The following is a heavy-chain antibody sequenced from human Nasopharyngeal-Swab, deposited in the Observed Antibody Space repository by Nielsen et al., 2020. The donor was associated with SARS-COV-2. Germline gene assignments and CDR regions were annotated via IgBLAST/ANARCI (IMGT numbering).Heavy chain of an antibody. V-gene: IGHV7-4-1*02. CDR3: ARLGPKNYFHN. J-gene: IGHJ4*02. CDR1: GYTFINYA. Sequence: ASVKVSCKTSGYTFINYAMNWVRQVPGQGLEFLGWIDTNTGDATYARDFAGRFVFSLDTSVSTAYLQISSLKADDTAVYYCARLGPKNYFHNWGQGTLVTVSS. CDR2: IDTNTGDA.